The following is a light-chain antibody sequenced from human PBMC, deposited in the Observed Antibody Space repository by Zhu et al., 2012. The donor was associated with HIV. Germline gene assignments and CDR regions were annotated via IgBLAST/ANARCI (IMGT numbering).Light chain of an antibody. J-gene: IGKJ1*01. CDR3: QQYGGSPT. CDR1: HSVRRGY. CDR2: GAS. V-gene: IGKV3-20*01. Sequence: EIVLTQSPATLSLSPGEGATLSCRASHSVRRGYVAWYQQKPGQAPRLLMYGASSRPIGIPDRFSGTGSGTEFTLTINRLESEDFAVYYCQQYGGSPTFGQGTKVDFK.